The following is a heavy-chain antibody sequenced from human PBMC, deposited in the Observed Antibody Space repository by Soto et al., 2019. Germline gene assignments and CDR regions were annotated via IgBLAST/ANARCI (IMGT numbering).Heavy chain of an antibody. D-gene: IGHD7-27*01. CDR1: GDSVSSNSAA. CDR2: TYYRSKWYN. J-gene: IGHJ6*02. Sequence: SQTLSLTCAISGDSVSSNSAAWNRIRQSPSRGLEWLGRTYYRSKWYNDYAVSVKSRITINPDTSKNQFSLQLNSVTPEDTAVYYCARDVSELGIGERYYYGMDVWGQGTTVTVSS. V-gene: IGHV6-1*01. CDR3: ARDVSELGIGERYYYGMDV.